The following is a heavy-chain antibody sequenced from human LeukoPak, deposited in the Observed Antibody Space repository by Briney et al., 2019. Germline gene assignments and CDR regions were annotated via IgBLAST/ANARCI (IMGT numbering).Heavy chain of an antibody. V-gene: IGHV4-61*02. D-gene: IGHD3-22*01. CDR2: IYTTGST. Sequence: SETLSLTCTVSGASISTGNYYWSWVRQPAGKGLEWIGRIYTTGSTSYNPSLKSRVTISVDTSKNQFSLKLSSVTAADTAVYYCARDYYDSSGYYYYYYYYMDVWGKGTTVTVSS. J-gene: IGHJ6*03. CDR1: GASISTGNYY. CDR3: ARDYYDSSGYYYYYYYYMDV.